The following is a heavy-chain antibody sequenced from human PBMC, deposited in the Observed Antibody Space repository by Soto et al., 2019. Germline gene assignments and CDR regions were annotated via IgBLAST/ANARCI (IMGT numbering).Heavy chain of an antibody. J-gene: IGHJ5*02. D-gene: IGHD3-10*01. CDR1: GDSISSGGYY. V-gene: IGHV4-31*03. Sequence: SETLSLTCTVSGDSISSGGYYWTWIRQHPGKGLEWIGYIYYSGSTFYNPSLKSRLTISVDTSKNQFSLKLTSVTAADTAVYYCARGIFRYGSGNSFHLAGDWFDPWGQGTLVTVS. CDR3: ARGIFRYGSGNSFHLAGDWFDP. CDR2: IYYSGST.